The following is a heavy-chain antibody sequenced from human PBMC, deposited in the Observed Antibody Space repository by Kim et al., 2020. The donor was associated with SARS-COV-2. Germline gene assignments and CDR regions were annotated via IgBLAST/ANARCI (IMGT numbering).Heavy chain of an antibody. Sequence: GGSLRLSCAASGFTFSSYAMHWVRQAPGKGLEWVAVISYDGSNKYYVDPVKGRFTISRDNSKNTLYLQMNSLRAEDTAVYYCAREEYSNSFDYWGQGTLV. CDR1: GFTFSSYA. J-gene: IGHJ4*02. V-gene: IGHV3-30*04. CDR3: AREEYSNSFDY. CDR2: ISYDGSNK. D-gene: IGHD4-4*01.